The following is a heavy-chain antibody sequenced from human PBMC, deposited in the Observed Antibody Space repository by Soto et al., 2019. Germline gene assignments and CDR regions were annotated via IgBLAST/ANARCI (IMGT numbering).Heavy chain of an antibody. V-gene: IGHV3-33*05. Sequence: QVQLVESGGGVVQPGTSLRLSCVGSGFTFRSYVIHWVRQAPGKGLEWVALTSYDGSNNFYGDSVKGRFTISRDNSRNTVELQMDSLRLEDTALYYCARWGTTGGLDVWGQGTVVCVSS. CDR2: TSYDGSNN. CDR1: GFTFRSYV. CDR3: ARWGTTGGLDV. J-gene: IGHJ4*02. D-gene: IGHD3-16*01.